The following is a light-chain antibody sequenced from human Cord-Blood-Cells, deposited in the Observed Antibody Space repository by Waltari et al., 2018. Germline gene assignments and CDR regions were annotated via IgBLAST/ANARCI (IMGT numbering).Light chain of an antibody. CDR2: DAS. V-gene: IGKV1-5*01. Sequence: DIQITQSPSTLSASVGDRVTITCRARQTISSWLAWYQQKPVKAPNLLIYDASSLASGVPATFSRSQTGTESTLTISSLHSDDFATYYRKQYNRYWTLGQGTKVEIK. CDR3: KQYNRYWT. J-gene: IGKJ1*01. CDR1: QTISSW.